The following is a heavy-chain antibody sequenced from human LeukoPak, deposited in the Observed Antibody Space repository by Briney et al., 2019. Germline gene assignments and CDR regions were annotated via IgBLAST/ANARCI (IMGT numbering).Heavy chain of an antibody. CDR2: IYPGDSDT. J-gene: IGHJ4*02. Sequence: GESLKISCKGSGYSFASYWIAWVRQMPGKGLEWMGVIYPGDSDTTYSPSFQGQVTISADKSISNAYLQWSSLRASDTAMYYCARQWGRGSGSYLGYWGQGTLVTVSS. CDR1: GYSFASYW. V-gene: IGHV5-51*01. D-gene: IGHD3-10*01. CDR3: ARQWGRGSGSYLGY.